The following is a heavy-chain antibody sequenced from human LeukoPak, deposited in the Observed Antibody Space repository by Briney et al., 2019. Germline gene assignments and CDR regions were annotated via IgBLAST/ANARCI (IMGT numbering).Heavy chain of an antibody. CDR1: GFAVSSKY. CDR2: IYSDGRT. D-gene: IGHD3-10*01. Sequence: RGGSLRLSCAASGFAVSSKYMSWVRQAPGKGLEWVSVIYSDGRTYYADSVKGRFTISRDISKNTLFLQMTSLRAEDTAVYYCAKVKGWYGEGYFDYWGQDPRVRVSS. V-gene: IGHV3-53*01. CDR3: AKVKGWYGEGYFDY. J-gene: IGHJ4*02.